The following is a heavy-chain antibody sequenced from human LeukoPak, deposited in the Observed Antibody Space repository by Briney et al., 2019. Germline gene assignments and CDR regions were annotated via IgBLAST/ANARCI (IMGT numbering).Heavy chain of an antibody. V-gene: IGHV1-2*02. Sequence: GASVKVSCKASGYTFTGYYMHWVRQAPGQGLEWMGWINPNSGGTNYAQKFQGRVTMTRDTSISTAYMELSRLRSDDTAVYYCARKSPGGYSGSYTYWGQGTLVTVSS. CDR2: INPNSGGT. CDR1: GYTFTGYY. CDR3: ARKSPGGYSGSYTY. D-gene: IGHD1-26*01. J-gene: IGHJ4*02.